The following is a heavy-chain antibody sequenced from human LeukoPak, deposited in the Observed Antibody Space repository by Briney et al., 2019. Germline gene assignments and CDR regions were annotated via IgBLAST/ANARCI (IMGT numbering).Heavy chain of an antibody. Sequence: SETLSLTCTVSGVSVTTYYWSWIRQPAGKGLEWIGRIYTGGSTNYNPSLKSRVTMSLDTSKNQFSLKLTSVTAADTAVYYCARDLMYSSTWETSNWGQGTLVTVSS. CDR3: ARDLMYSSTWETSN. V-gene: IGHV4-4*07. CDR2: IYTGGST. J-gene: IGHJ4*02. D-gene: IGHD6-13*01. CDR1: GVSVTTYY.